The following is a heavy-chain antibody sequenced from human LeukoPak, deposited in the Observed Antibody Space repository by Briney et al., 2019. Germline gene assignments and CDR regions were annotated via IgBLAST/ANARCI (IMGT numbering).Heavy chain of an antibody. Sequence: PSQTLSLTCTVSGGSISSGSYYWSWIRQPAGKGLEWIVRIYTSGSTNYNPSRKSRVTISVDTSKNQFSLKLSSVTAADTAVYYCARGTSSWYAYNWFDPWGQGTLVTVSS. CDR3: ARGTSSWYAYNWFDP. J-gene: IGHJ5*02. CDR1: GGSISSGSYY. CDR2: IYTSGST. D-gene: IGHD6-13*01. V-gene: IGHV4-61*02.